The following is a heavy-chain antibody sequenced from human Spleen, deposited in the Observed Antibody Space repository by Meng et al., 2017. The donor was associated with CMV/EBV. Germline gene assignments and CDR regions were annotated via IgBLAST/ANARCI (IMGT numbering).Heavy chain of an antibody. CDR2: IYYSGST. Sequence: GSLRLSCTVSGGSVSSVSNYWSWIRQPPGKGLEWIGYIYYSGSTNYNPSLKSRVTISLDTSKNQFSLKLSSVTAADTAVYFCARLGYYFGMDVWGQGTAVTVSS. V-gene: IGHV4-61*01. CDR3: ARLGYYFGMDV. J-gene: IGHJ6*02. CDR1: GGSVSSVSNY.